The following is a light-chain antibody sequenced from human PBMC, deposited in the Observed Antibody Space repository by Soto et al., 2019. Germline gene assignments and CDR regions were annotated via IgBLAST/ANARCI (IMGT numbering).Light chain of an antibody. CDR1: QSVSSN. V-gene: IGKV3-15*01. CDR2: GAS. J-gene: IGKJ1*01. Sequence: EIVMTQSPGTLSVSPGERATLSCRASQSVSSNLAWYQQKPGQAPRLLIYGASTRATGIPARFSGSGSGTDFTLTISSLQSEDFAVYYCQQYNNWLGAFGQGTKVEIK. CDR3: QQYNNWLGA.